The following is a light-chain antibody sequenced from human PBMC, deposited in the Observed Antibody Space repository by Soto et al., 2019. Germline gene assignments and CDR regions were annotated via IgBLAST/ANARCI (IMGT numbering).Light chain of an antibody. CDR2: AAS. CDR1: QSISTY. V-gene: IGKV1-39*01. J-gene: IGKJ1*01. Sequence: DIHMTQSPSSLSASVGDRVTITCRASQSISTYLNWYPQKPGKVPKLLIYAASTLQSGVPSRFSGSGSGTDFTLTISSLQPEDFATYSCQQSYTTTWTFGQGTKAEIK. CDR3: QQSYTTTWT.